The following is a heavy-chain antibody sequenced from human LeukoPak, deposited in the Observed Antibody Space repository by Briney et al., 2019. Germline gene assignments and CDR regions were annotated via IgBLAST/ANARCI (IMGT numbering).Heavy chain of an antibody. CDR3: ARSGDFRNSYTDYFDI. J-gene: IGHJ3*02. CDR2: ISSSSKTI. CDR1: EFTLSSYS. Sequence: PGGSLRLSCTASEFTLSSYSMNWVRQAPGRGLEWISYISSSSKTIYYADSVKGRFTISRDKAKNSLYLQMNSLSDEDAAVYYCARSGDFRNSYTDYFDIWGQGTVVTVSS. D-gene: IGHD3-3*01. V-gene: IGHV3-48*02.